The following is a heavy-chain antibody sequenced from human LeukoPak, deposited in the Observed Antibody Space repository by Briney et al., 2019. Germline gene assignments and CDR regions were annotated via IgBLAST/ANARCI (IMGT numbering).Heavy chain of an antibody. CDR2: IYSRDGST. V-gene: IGHV1-46*01. Sequence: ASVKVSCKASGYTFTSNYIHWVRQAPGQGLEWMGMIYSRDGSTSYAQKLQGRVTVTRDTSTSTVHMELSGLRSEDTAVYYCARDQEGFDYWGQGTLVTVSS. J-gene: IGHJ4*02. CDR1: GYTFTSNY. CDR3: ARDQEGFDY.